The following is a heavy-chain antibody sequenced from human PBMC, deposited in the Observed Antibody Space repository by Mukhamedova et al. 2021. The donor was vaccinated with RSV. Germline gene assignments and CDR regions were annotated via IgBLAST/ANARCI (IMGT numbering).Heavy chain of an antibody. D-gene: IGHD6-19*01. CDR2: IWYDGSNK. V-gene: IGHV3-33*06. Sequence: GAVIWYDGSNKYYADSVKGRFTISRDNSKNTLYLQMNSLRAEDTAMYYCAKDPSLHSSGWYVGGYWGQGTLVTVSS. J-gene: IGHJ4*02. CDR3: AKDPSLHSSGWYVGGY.